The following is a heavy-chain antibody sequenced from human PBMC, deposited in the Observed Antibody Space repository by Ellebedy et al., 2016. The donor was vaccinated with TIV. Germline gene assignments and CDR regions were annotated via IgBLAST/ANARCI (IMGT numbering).Heavy chain of an antibody. D-gene: IGHD3-10*01. CDR1: GVTFSYYY. V-gene: IGHV3-11*04. J-gene: IGHJ4*02. CDR3: ARDRGPQDY. Sequence: GESLKISXAASGVTFSYYYMSWIRQAPGKGLEWVSYISSSGSTIYYADSVKGRFTISRDNAKNSLYLQMNSLRAEDTAVYYCARDRGPQDYWGQGTLVTVSS. CDR2: ISSSGSTI.